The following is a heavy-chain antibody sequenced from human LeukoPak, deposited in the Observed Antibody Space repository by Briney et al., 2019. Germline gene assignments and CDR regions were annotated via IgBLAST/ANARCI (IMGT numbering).Heavy chain of an antibody. CDR2: ISWNSGSI. J-gene: IGHJ6*02. V-gene: IGHV3-9*01. Sequence: GGSLTRSCAASGFTFDDYAMQWVRQAPGKGREWVSGISWNSGSIGYADSVKGRFTISRDNAKNSLYLHMNSLRAEDTALYYCAKEDYYYYGLDVWGQGTTVTVS. CDR1: GFTFDDYA. CDR3: AKEDYYYYGLDV.